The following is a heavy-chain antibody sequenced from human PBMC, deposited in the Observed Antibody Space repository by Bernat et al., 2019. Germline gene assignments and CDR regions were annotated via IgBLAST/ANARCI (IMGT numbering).Heavy chain of an antibody. CDR2: IYWDDDK. J-gene: IGHJ4*02. V-gene: IGHV2-5*02. CDR3: AHSGRYCSSTSCYYYFDY. D-gene: IGHD2-2*01. CDR1: GFSLSTSGVG. Sequence: QITLKESGPTLVKPTQTLTLTCTFSGFSLSTSGVGVGWIRQPPGKALEWLALIYWDDDKRYSPSLKSRLTITKDTSKNQVVLTMTNMDPVDTATYYSAHSGRYCSSTSCYYYFDYWGQGTLVTVSS.